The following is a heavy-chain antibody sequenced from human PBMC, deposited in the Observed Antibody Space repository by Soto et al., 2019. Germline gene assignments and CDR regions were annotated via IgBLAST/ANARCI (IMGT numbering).Heavy chain of an antibody. Sequence: GGSLSLSCAASGFTFSSYAMSGVRQAPGKGLEWVSAISGSGGSTYYADSVKGRFTISRDNSKNTLYLQMNSLRAEDTAVYYCAKDFHVRQWLVRDYWGQGTLVTVSS. CDR2: ISGSGGST. CDR3: AKDFHVRQWLVRDY. CDR1: GFTFSSYA. D-gene: IGHD6-19*01. J-gene: IGHJ4*02. V-gene: IGHV3-23*01.